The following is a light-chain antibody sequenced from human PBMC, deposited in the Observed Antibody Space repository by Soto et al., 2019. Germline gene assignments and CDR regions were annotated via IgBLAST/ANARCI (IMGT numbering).Light chain of an antibody. CDR3: SSYTTSSTLRV. Sequence: QSALTQPASVSGSPGQSITISCTGTSSDVGGYNFVSWYQQHPGKAPKLMIYEVSNRPSGVSNRFSGSKSGNTASLTISGLRAEDEADYSCSSYTTSSTLRVFGGGTKVTVL. V-gene: IGLV2-14*01. CDR1: SSDVGGYNF. CDR2: EVS. J-gene: IGLJ2*01.